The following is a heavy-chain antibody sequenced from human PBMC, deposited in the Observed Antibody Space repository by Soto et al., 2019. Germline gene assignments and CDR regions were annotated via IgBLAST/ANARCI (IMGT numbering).Heavy chain of an antibody. Sequence: GASVKVSCKASGYTFTGYYMRWVRQAPGQGLEWMGWINPNSGGTNYAQKFQGWVTMTRDTSISTAYMELSRLRSDDTAVDYCARDENYYGSGLSYYSPGMDVWGQRPTVTVSS. CDR1: GYTFTGYY. V-gene: IGHV1-2*04. J-gene: IGHJ6*02. CDR2: INPNSGGT. CDR3: ARDENYYGSGLSYYSPGMDV. D-gene: IGHD3-10*01.